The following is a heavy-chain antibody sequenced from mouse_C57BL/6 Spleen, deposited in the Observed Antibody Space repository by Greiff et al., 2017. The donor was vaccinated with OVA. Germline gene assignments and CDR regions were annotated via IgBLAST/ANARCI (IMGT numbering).Heavy chain of an antibody. D-gene: IGHD2-10*01. CDR2: INPGSGGT. Sequence: VQRVESGAELVRPGTSVKVSCKASGYAFTNSLIEWVKQRPGQGLEWIGVINPGSGGTNYNEKFKGQATLTAAKSSSPAYLQLSSLTSEDSAVYFCARGSLLGYAMDYWGQGTSVTVSS. V-gene: IGHV1-54*01. CDR3: ARGSLLGYAMDY. CDR1: GYAFTNSL. J-gene: IGHJ4*01.